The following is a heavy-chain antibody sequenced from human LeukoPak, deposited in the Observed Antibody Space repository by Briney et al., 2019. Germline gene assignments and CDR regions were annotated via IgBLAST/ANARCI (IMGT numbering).Heavy chain of an antibody. Sequence: KSGGSLRLSCAASGFTFSSYSMNWVRQAPGKGLEWVSSISSSSSYIYYADSVKGRFTISRDNAKNSLYLQMNSLRAEDTAVYYCARVELEGTGGDYWGQGTLVTVSS. V-gene: IGHV3-21*01. CDR1: GFTFSSYS. CDR3: ARVELEGTGGDY. CDR2: ISSSSSYI. J-gene: IGHJ4*02. D-gene: IGHD3/OR15-3a*01.